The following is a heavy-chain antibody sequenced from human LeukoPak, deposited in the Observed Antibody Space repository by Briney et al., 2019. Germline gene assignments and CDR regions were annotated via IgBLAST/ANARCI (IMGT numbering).Heavy chain of an antibody. CDR1: GFTFSSYG. J-gene: IGHJ4*02. V-gene: IGHV3-23*01. D-gene: IGHD4/OR15-4a*01. Sequence: QPGGSLRLSCAASGFTFSSYGMSWVRQAPGKGLEWVSAISGSGGSTYYADSVKGRFTISRDNSKNTLYLQMNTLRAEDTAAYYCAKSKGARQIDYWGQGTLVIVSS. CDR3: AKSKGARQIDY. CDR2: ISGSGGST.